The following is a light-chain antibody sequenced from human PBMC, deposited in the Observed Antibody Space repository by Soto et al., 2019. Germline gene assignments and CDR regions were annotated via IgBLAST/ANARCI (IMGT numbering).Light chain of an antibody. J-gene: IGKJ5*01. Sequence: IVFTQSTATLSLSSGKRATLCCRASQSVSSYLAWYQQKPGKATRLFIYDASNRATGIPARFSGSGSGTDFTLASGRLEPDDFAVYSCQQRSKWPSTCGRGTRLEIK. CDR2: DAS. CDR3: QQRSKWPST. V-gene: IGKV3-11*01. CDR1: QSVSSY.